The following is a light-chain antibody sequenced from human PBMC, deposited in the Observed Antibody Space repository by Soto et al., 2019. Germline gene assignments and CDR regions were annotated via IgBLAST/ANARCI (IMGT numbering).Light chain of an antibody. Sequence: QSALTQPASVSGSLGQSNTISCTGTSSDVGGYNYVSWYQHHPGKDPKVVIFEVTKRPSGVSSRFSGSKSGNTASLTVSGLQAEDEGDYYCSSFTSSSTVLFGGGTKVTVL. CDR2: EVT. CDR3: SSFTSSSTVL. V-gene: IGLV2-14*01. CDR1: SSDVGGYNY. J-gene: IGLJ2*01.